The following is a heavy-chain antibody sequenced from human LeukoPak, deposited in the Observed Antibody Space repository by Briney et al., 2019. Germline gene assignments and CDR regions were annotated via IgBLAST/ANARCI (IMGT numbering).Heavy chain of an antibody. D-gene: IGHD1-26*01. CDR2: ITTYNGYT. Sequence: ASVKVSCKASGYTFTNYGISWMRQAPGQGLEWMGWITTYNGYTNYAQKFQGRVTMTTDTSTSTAYMELRSLRSDDAAVYYCARLSGSYYIFDYWGQGTPVTVSS. V-gene: IGHV1-18*01. J-gene: IGHJ4*02. CDR1: GYTFTNYG. CDR3: ARLSGSYYIFDY.